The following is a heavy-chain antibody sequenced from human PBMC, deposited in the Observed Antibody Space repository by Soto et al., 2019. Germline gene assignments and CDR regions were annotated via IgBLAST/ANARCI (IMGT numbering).Heavy chain of an antibody. D-gene: IGHD5-12*01. CDR2: IYYSGST. J-gene: IGHJ4*02. CDR3: ARGLPVVATVFDY. Sequence: SETLFLTCTVSGGSISSSSYYWGWIRQPPGKGLEWIGSIYYSGSTYYNPSLKSRVTISVDTSKNQFSLKLSSVTAADTAVYYCARGLPVVATVFDYWGQGTTVTVSS. CDR1: GGSISSSSYY. V-gene: IGHV4-39*07.